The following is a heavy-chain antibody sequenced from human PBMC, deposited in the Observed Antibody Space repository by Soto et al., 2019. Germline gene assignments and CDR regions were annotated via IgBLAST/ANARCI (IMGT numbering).Heavy chain of an antibody. D-gene: IGHD3-3*01. V-gene: IGHV1-3*01. Sequence: GASVKVSCKASGYTFTSYAMHWVRQAPGQRLEWMGWINAGNGNTKYSQKFQGRVTITRDTSASTAYMELSSLRSEDTAVYYCARRSLRFLEWSMYYYYGMDVWGQGTTVTVSS. CDR3: ARRSLRFLEWSMYYYYGMDV. J-gene: IGHJ6*02. CDR2: INAGNGNT. CDR1: GYTFTSYA.